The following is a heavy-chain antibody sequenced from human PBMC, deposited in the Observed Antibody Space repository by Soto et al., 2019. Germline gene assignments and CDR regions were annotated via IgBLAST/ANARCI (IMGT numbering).Heavy chain of an antibody. CDR3: AREPVVNNAVDY. Sequence: GGSLRLSCAASGFTFSSYSMNWVRQAPGKGLEWVSSISSSSSYIYYADSVKGRFTISRDNAKNSLYLQMNSLRAEDTAVYYCAREPVVNNAVDYWGQGTLVTVSS. V-gene: IGHV3-21*01. CDR1: GFTFSSYS. CDR2: ISSSSSYI. D-gene: IGHD1-20*01. J-gene: IGHJ4*02.